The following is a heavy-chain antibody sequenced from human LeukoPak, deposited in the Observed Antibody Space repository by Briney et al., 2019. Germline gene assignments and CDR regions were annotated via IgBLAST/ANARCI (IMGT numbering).Heavy chain of an antibody. CDR3: ARGRHSYESSDYYNEGDPFDI. Sequence: ASVKVSCKVSGYTLTELSMHWVRQAPGQGLEWMGIINPSGDSTSSAQTFQGRVTMTRDMSTSTVYMALSSLRTEDTAVYYCARGRHSYESSDYYNEGDPFDIWGQGKMVTVSS. D-gene: IGHD3-22*01. V-gene: IGHV1-46*01. CDR1: GYTLTELS. J-gene: IGHJ3*02. CDR2: INPSGDST.